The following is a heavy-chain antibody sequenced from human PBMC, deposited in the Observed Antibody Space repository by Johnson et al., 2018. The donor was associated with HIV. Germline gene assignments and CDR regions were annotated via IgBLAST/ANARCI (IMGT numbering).Heavy chain of an antibody. V-gene: IGHV3-20*03. CDR2: INWNGGST. J-gene: IGHJ3*02. D-gene: IGHD1-26*01. CDR1: GFTFDDYG. CDR3: ARGVGATLPDAFDI. Sequence: VQLVESGGGVVRPGGSLRLSFAASGFTFDDYGMSWVRQAPGKGLEWVSGINWNGGSTGYADSVKGRFTISRDNAKNSLYLQMNSLSAEDTALYYCARGVGATLPDAFDIWGQGTMVTVSS.